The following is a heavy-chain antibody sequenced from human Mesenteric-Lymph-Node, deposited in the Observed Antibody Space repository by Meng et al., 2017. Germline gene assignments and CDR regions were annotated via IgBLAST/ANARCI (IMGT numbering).Heavy chain of an antibody. Sequence: QVQLKQWGAEVLKPSETLSPTCAVYGGSLSGYYWSWFRQPPGKGLEWMGEVYHNGVTKYSPSLRSRVVISIDTSKNQFSLNLRSVSAADTAMYYCARGGATPMIIKYWGPGTLVTVSS. CDR1: GGSLSGYY. D-gene: IGHD3-10*01. V-gene: IGHV4-34*02. J-gene: IGHJ4*02. CDR3: ARGGATPMIIKY. CDR2: VYHNGVT.